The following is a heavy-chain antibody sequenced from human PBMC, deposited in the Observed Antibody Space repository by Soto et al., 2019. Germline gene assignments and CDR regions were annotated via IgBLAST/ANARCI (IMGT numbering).Heavy chain of an antibody. CDR3: ARGDSSGYYPIDY. D-gene: IGHD3-22*01. J-gene: IGHJ4*02. CDR2: IYYSGST. V-gene: IGHV4-59*01. Sequence: SETLSLTCTVSGGSIRSYYWSWIRQPPGKGLEWIGYIYYSGSTNYNPSLKSRVTISVDTSKNQFSLKLSSVTAADTAVYYCARGDSSGYYPIDYWGQGTLVTVSS. CDR1: GGSIRSYY.